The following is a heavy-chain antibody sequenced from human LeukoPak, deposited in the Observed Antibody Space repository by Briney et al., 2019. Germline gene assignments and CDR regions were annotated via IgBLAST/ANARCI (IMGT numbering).Heavy chain of an antibody. CDR3: ARAQWYSSSSYYYYYYMDV. CDR1: GYTFTSYA. Sequence: ASVKVSCKASGYTFTSYAMNWVRQAPGQGLEWMGWTNTNTGNPTYAQGFTGRFVFSLDTSVSTAYLQISSLKAEDTAVYYCARAQWYSSSSYYYYYYMDVWGKGTTVTVSS. CDR2: TNTNTGNP. D-gene: IGHD6-6*01. V-gene: IGHV7-4-1*02. J-gene: IGHJ6*03.